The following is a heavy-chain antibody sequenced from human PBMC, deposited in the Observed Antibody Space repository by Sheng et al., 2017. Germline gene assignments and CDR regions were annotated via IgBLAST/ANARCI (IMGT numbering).Heavy chain of an antibody. CDR3: AKEEHTSGHCGSYI. J-gene: IGHJ3*02. D-gene: IGHD6-19*01. CDR2: ISDNGGGT. CDR1: IHLSMLP. Sequence: EVQLLQSGGTVRTAWGVSESLLCSLWIHLSMLPPLAWVRSGSREGAWSGSSAISDNGGGTYYAASVKGRFTISRDNSKNMLYLQMDSLTVEDTAIYYCAKEEHTSGHCGSYICGPG. V-gene: IGHV3-23*01.